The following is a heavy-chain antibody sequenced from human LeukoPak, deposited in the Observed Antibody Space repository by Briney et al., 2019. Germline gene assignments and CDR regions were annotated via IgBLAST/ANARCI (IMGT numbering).Heavy chain of an antibody. V-gene: IGHV4-34*01. D-gene: IGHD6-6*01. CDR2: INHSGST. CDR1: GGSINSYY. CDR3: ARGRVAARPVDY. Sequence: SETLSLTCTVSGGSINSYYWSWIRQPPGKGLEWIGEINHSGSTNYNPSLKSRVTISVDTSKNQFSLKLSSVTAADTAVYYCARGRVAARPVDYWGQGTLVTVSS. J-gene: IGHJ4*02.